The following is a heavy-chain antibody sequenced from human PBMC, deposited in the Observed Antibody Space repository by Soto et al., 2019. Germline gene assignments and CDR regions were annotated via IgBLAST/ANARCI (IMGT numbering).Heavy chain of an antibody. CDR2: IKSKTDGGTT. CDR3: TTDRRYYDSSGLY. V-gene: IGHV3-15*01. CDR1: GFTFSNAL. Sequence: GSLRLSCAASGFTFSNALMSWVRQAPGEGLEWVGRIKSKTDGGTTDFAAPVKGRFTISRDDSKNTLYLQMNSLKTEDTAVYYCTTDRRYYDSSGLYWGQGTLVTVSS. D-gene: IGHD3-22*01. J-gene: IGHJ4*02.